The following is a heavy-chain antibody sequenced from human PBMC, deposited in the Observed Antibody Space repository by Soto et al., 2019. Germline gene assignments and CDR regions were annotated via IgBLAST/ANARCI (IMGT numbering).Heavy chain of an antibody. V-gene: IGHV3-23*01. J-gene: IGHJ6*02. D-gene: IGHD3-3*01. Sequence: SLRLSCAASGFTFSSYAMSWVRQAPGKGLEWVSAISGSGGSTYYADSVKGRFTISRDNSKNTLYLQMNSLRAEDTAVYYCAKDFPDYDFWSGYPYGMDVWGQGTTVPFSS. CDR2: ISGSGGST. CDR1: GFTFSSYA. CDR3: AKDFPDYDFWSGYPYGMDV.